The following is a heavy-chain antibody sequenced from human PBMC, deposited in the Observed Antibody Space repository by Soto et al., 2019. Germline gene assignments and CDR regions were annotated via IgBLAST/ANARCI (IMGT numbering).Heavy chain of an antibody. CDR3: AKNPPSWATRAGFDY. D-gene: IGHD3-16*01. J-gene: IGHJ4*02. CDR1: GFTFSNYA. Sequence: GGSLRLSCAASGFTFSNYAMNWVRQAPGKGLEWVSGISGGSGDSTFYADSVKGRFTISRDNSKNTLHLQMNNLRTEDTAVYYCAKNPPSWATRAGFDYWGQGTLVTVSS. CDR2: ISGGSGDST. V-gene: IGHV3-23*01.